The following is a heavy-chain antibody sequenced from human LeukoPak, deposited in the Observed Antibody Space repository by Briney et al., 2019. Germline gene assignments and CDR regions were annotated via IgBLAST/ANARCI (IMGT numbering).Heavy chain of an antibody. Sequence: ASVKVSCKASGGTFSSYAISWVRQAPGQGLEWMGGIIPIFGTANYAQRFQGRVTITADESTSTAYMELSSLRSEDTAVYYCARWAGYCSITNCYTAFDYWGQGTLVTVSS. V-gene: IGHV1-69*13. J-gene: IGHJ4*02. D-gene: IGHD2-2*02. CDR3: ARWAGYCSITNCYTAFDY. CDR2: IIPIFGTA. CDR1: GGTFSSYA.